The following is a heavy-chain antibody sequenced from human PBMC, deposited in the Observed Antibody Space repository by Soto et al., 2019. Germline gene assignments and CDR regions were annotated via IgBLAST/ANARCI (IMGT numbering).Heavy chain of an antibody. CDR2: IYYRGNT. CDR3: AREGGGYCSGGSCQVDY. V-gene: IGHV4-39*02. CDR1: GGYISSSSYY. J-gene: IGHJ4*02. D-gene: IGHD2-15*01. Sequence: SSETLSLTCTDSGGYISSSSYYWGWIRQPPGKGLEWIGSIYYRGNTYYNPSLKSRVTISVDTSKNQFSLKLSSVTAADTAVYYCAREGGGYCSGGSCQVDYWGQGTLVTVSS.